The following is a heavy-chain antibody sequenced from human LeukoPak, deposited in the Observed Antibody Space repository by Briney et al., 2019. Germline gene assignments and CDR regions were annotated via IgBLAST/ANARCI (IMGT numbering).Heavy chain of an antibody. CDR3: ARPRDGYSYHMALDY. V-gene: IGHV1-69*04. CDR2: IIPILGIA. J-gene: IGHJ4*02. CDR1: GGTFSSYA. Sequence: SVKVSCKASGGTFSSYAISWVRRAPGQGLEWMGRIIPILGIANYAQKFQGRVAITADKSTSTAYMELSSLRSEDTAVYYCARPRDGYSYHMALDYWGQGTLVTVSS. D-gene: IGHD5-18*01.